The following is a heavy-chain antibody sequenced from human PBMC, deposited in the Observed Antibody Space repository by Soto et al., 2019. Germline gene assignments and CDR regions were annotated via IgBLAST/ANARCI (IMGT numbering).Heavy chain of an antibody. CDR2: IIPIFGTA. J-gene: IGHJ6*02. V-gene: IGHV1-69*01. CDR1: GGTFSSYA. CDR3: ARVPPFGYGSGNSGMDV. D-gene: IGHD3-10*01. Sequence: QVQLVQSGAEVKKPGSSVKVSCKASGGTFSSYAISWVRQAPGQGLEWMGGIIPIFGTANYAQKFQGRVTITADESTSTAYMELSSLRSEDTAVYYCARVPPFGYGSGNSGMDVWGQGTTVTVSS.